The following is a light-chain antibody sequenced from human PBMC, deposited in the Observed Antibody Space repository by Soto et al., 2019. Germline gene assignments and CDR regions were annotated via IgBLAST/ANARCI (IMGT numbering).Light chain of an antibody. CDR2: VVS. J-gene: IGLJ1*01. CDR1: SVDVGAYDF. CDR3: SSFTTSHTYV. Sequence: QSALTQPHSVSGSPGQSVTISCTGTSVDVGAYDFVSWYQQHPGKAPKLLIYVVSGRPSGVPHRFSGSKSGNAASLTISGLQAEDEADYYCSSFTTSHTYVFGTGTKVTV. V-gene: IGLV2-11*01.